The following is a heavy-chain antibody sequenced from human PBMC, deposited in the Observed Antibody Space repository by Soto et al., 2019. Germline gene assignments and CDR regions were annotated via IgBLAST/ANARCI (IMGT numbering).Heavy chain of an antibody. J-gene: IGHJ4*02. CDR3: AKSVRITMVRGDPFDY. D-gene: IGHD3-10*01. V-gene: IGHV3-23*01. Sequence: PGGSLRLSCAASGFTFSSYAMSWVRQAPGKGLEWVSAISGSGGSTYYADSVKGRFTISRDNSKNTLYLQMNSLRAEDTAVYYCAKSVRITMVRGDPFDYWGQGTLVTVSS. CDR1: GFTFSSYA. CDR2: ISGSGGST.